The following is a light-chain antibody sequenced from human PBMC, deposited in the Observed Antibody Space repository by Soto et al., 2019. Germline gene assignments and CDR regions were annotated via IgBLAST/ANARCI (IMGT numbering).Light chain of an antibody. CDR1: QSINTY. CDR3: QYRGIWPPGAT. CDR2: DAS. J-gene: IGKJ4*01. V-gene: IGKV3-11*01. Sequence: EIVLTQSPVTLSLSPGERATLSCRASQSINTYLAWDQQKPGQPPRLLISDASNRATAIHVRFSGSGSGTDFTLTVSSLEPEDSAVYYCQYRGIWPPGATFGGGTKVEIK.